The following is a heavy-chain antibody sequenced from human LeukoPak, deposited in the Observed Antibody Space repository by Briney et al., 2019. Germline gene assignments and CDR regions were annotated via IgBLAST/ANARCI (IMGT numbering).Heavy chain of an antibody. V-gene: IGHV3-30*04. Sequence: GKSLRLSCAASGFTFNDYTIHWVRQAPGKGLEWVAVISYDGSNKYYADSVKDRFTISRDTSKNTLYLQMNSLRAEDTAIYFCARELWFGELFFDYWGQGTLVTVSS. CDR2: ISYDGSNK. D-gene: IGHD3-10*01. J-gene: IGHJ4*02. CDR1: GFTFNDYT. CDR3: ARELWFGELFFDY.